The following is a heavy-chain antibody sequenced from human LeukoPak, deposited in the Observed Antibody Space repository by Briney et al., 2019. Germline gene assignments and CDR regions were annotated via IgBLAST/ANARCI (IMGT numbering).Heavy chain of an antibody. CDR3: ARDSSGWSGGFAVDFDY. Sequence: ASVKVPCKASGYTFTSYGISWVRQAPGQGLEWMGWISAYNGNTNYAQKLQGRVTMTTDTSTSTAYMELRSLRSDDTAVYYCARDSSGWSGGFAVDFDYWGQGTLVTVSS. CDR1: GYTFTSYG. V-gene: IGHV1-18*01. D-gene: IGHD6-19*01. J-gene: IGHJ4*02. CDR2: ISAYNGNT.